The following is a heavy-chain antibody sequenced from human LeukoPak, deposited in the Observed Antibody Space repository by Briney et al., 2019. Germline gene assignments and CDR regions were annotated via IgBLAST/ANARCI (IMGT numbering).Heavy chain of an antibody. Sequence: GESLNISCKGSGSSFTSYWISWVRQMPGKGLEWMGRIDPSDSYTNYSPSFQGHVTISADKSISTAYLQWSSLKASDTAMYYCARHGYDSGHDPFFDYWGQGTLVTVSS. CDR1: GSSFTSYW. V-gene: IGHV5-10-1*01. CDR2: IDPSDSYT. CDR3: ARHGYDSGHDPFFDY. D-gene: IGHD5-12*01. J-gene: IGHJ4*02.